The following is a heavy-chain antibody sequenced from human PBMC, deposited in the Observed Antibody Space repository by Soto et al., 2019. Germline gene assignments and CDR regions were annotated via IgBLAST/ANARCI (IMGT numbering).Heavy chain of an antibody. Sequence: GGSLRLSCEASGFTFSTYAMTWVRQAPGKGLEWVSSVRDSGANTYYAESVKGRFTVSRDNSKSTVYLQMSSLRGNDTALYFCARSRRTYGDYYDLWGQGTVVTVTS. V-gene: IGHV3-23*01. J-gene: IGHJ4*02. CDR1: GFTFSTYA. CDR3: ARSRRTYGDYYDL. D-gene: IGHD4-17*01. CDR2: VRDSGANT.